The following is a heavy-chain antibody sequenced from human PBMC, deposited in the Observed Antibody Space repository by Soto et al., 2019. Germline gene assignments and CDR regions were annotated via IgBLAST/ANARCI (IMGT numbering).Heavy chain of an antibody. CDR3: ARVRYSRYNPYLVY. CDR1: GGSISSGGYY. D-gene: IGHD5-12*01. CDR2: IYYSGST. Sequence: PSETLSLTCTVSGGSISSGGYYWSWIRQHPGKGLEWIGYIYYSGSTYYNPSLKSRVTISVDTSKNQFSLKLSSVTAADTAVYYCARVRYSRYNPYLVYWDPGALVAVSS. J-gene: IGHJ4*02. V-gene: IGHV4-31*03.